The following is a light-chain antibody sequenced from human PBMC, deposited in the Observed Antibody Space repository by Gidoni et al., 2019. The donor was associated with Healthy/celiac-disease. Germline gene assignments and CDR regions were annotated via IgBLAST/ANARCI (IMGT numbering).Light chain of an antibody. V-gene: IGLV1-47*01. CDR2: RNN. Sequence: QSVLTQPPSASGTPGQRVTISCSGSSSNIGSNYVYWYQQLPGTAPKLLIYRNNQRPSGVPDRLSGSKSGTSASLAIGGLRSEDEADYYCAAWDDSLSGVVFGGGTKLTVL. CDR3: AAWDDSLSGVV. J-gene: IGLJ2*01. CDR1: SSNIGSNY.